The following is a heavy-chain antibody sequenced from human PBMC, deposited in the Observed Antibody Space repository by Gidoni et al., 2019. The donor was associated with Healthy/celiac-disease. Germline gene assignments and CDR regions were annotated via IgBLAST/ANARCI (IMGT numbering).Heavy chain of an antibody. J-gene: IGHJ4*02. CDR3: ARALPYYYGSGSYYFDY. CDR1: GGSISSGDYY. Sequence: QVQLQESGPGLVNPSQTLSLTCTVSGGSISSGDYYWSWIRPPPGKGLEWIGYIYYSWSTYYNPSLKSRVTISVDTSKTQFSLKLSSVTAADTAVYYCARALPYYYGSGSYYFDYWGQGTLVTVSS. D-gene: IGHD3-10*01. V-gene: IGHV4-30-4*01. CDR2: IYYSWST.